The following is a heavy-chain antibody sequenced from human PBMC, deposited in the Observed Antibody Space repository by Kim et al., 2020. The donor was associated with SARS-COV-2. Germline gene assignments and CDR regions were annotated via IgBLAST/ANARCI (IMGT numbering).Heavy chain of an antibody. D-gene: IGHD3-16*01. CDR3: AKDLLQLVWGYYFDD. Sequence: GGSLRLSCAASGFTFRDYAMHWVRQAPGKGLERVSSISWNSGKMDYVDSVKGRFTISRDNAKNSLYLQMNSLRPEDTALYYCAKDLLQLVWGYYFDDLG. CDR2: ISWNSGKM. J-gene: IGHJ4*01. V-gene: IGHV3-9*01. CDR1: GFTFRDYA.